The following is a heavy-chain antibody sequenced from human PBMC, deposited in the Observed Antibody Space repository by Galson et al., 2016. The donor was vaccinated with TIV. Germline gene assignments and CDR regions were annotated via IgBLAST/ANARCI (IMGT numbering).Heavy chain of an antibody. V-gene: IGHV5-51*01. Sequence: QSGAEVKKPGESLKISCRGSGYRFSDYWIGWVRQTPEEGLEWMGVTYPGASDTKYSPSFQGQVTISADKSINTAYLQWNRLKASDTAIYFCATLSSGWPNYFDNWGQGTQVIVSS. CDR1: GYRFSDYW. CDR2: TYPGASDT. J-gene: IGHJ4*02. CDR3: ATLSSGWPNYFDN. D-gene: IGHD6-19*01.